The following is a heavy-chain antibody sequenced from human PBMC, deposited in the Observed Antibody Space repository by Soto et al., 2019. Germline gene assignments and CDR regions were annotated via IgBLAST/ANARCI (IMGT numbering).Heavy chain of an antibody. V-gene: IGHV3-30*18. Sequence: QVQLVESGGGVVQPGRSLRLSCAASGFTFSSYGMHWVRQAPGKGLEWVAVISYDGSNKYYADSVKGRFTISRDNSKNTLYLQMNRLRAEDTAVYYCAKEVMGYYYYMDVWGKGTTVTVSS. CDR1: GFTFSSYG. D-gene: IGHD2-8*01. CDR3: AKEVMGYYYYMDV. J-gene: IGHJ6*03. CDR2: ISYDGSNK.